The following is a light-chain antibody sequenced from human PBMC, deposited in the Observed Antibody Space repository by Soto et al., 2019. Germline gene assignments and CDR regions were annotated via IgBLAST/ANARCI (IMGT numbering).Light chain of an antibody. CDR3: CSCARSVV. CDR1: SSDVGAYNF. V-gene: IGLV2-23*01. Sequence: QSALTQPASVSGSPGQSITISYTGTSSDVGAYNFVSWYQQHPGKAPKLMIYEGSQRPSGVSTRFSGSNSANTASLTISGLQAEDDSDYCCCSCARSVVFGGGTKLTVL. J-gene: IGLJ2*01. CDR2: EGS.